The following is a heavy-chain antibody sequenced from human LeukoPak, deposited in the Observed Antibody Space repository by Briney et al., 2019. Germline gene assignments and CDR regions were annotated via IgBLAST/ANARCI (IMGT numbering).Heavy chain of an antibody. J-gene: IGHJ2*01. Sequence: GASVKVSCKASGYSFTNYGFNWVRQAPGQGLEWMGWISAYNGHTNYAQKVQGRVTMTTDTSTHTAYMELRSLRSDDTAVYYCARINMVRGVLFDYYFDLWGRGTLVTVSS. D-gene: IGHD3-10*01. CDR3: ARINMVRGVLFDYYFDL. CDR2: ISAYNGHT. CDR1: GYSFTNYG. V-gene: IGHV1-18*01.